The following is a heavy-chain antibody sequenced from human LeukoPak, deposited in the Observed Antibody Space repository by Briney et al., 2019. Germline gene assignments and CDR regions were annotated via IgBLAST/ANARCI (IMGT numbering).Heavy chain of an antibody. D-gene: IGHD3-16*01. CDR1: GGTFSSYA. CDR2: IIPIFGTA. J-gene: IGHJ4*02. V-gene: IGHV1-69*13. Sequence: SVKVSCKASGGTFSSYAISWVRQAPGRGLEWMGGIIPIFGTANYAQKFQGRVTITADESTSTAYMELSTLRSADTAVYYCAGDYGYYFDYWGQGTLVTVSS. CDR3: AGDYGYYFDY.